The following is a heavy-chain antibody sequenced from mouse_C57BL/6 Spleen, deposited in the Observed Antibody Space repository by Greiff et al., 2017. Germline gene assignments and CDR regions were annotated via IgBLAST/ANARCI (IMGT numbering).Heavy chain of an antibody. CDR2: IDPSDSYT. Sequence: QVQLQQPGAELVMPGASVKLSCKASGYTFTSYWMHWVKQRPGQGLEWIGEIDPSDSYTNYNQKFKGKSTLTVDKSSSTAYMQLSSLTSEDSAVYYCASYGYDGAWFAYWGQGTLVTDSA. D-gene: IGHD2-2*01. CDR1: GYTFTSYW. CDR3: ASYGYDGAWFAY. J-gene: IGHJ3*01. V-gene: IGHV1-69*01.